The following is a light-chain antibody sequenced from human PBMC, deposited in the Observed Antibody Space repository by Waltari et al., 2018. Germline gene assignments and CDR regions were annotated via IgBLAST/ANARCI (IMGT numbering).Light chain of an antibody. J-gene: IGKJ2*01. CDR3: QQYDTSPGT. V-gene: IGKV1-5*03. Sequence: DIQMAQSPSTLSASVGDRVTITCRASQSVSSRLAWYQQKPGKAPNLLIYKASALETGVPSRFSGSGSATEFTLTISGLQPDDFAVYYCQQYDTSPGTFGQGTKLEI. CDR2: KAS. CDR1: QSVSSR.